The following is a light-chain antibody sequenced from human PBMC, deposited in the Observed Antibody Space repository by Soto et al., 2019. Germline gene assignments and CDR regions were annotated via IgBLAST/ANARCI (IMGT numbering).Light chain of an antibody. Sequence: EIVLAQSPATLSLSPGERATLSCGASQTVGRTSLAWFQHKPGLAPRLLLYDASSSAAGFPRQVQWQWICDSPHSDHQRTGPEDLAVGYCQHFGTSAWTFGQGTKVEIK. V-gene: IGKV3D-20*01. CDR3: QHFGTSAWT. J-gene: IGKJ1*01. CDR2: DAS. CDR1: QTVGRTS.